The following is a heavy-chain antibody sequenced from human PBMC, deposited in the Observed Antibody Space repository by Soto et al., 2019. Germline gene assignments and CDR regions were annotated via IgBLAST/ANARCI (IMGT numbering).Heavy chain of an antibody. V-gene: IGHV3-48*01. Sequence: GGSLRLACAASGLTFSSYSMTWVRQAPGKGLEWVSYISSSSSTIYYADSVKGRFTISRDNAKNSLYLQMNSLRAEDTAVYYSASSSPPLPPTDWYFDLWGRGTLVTVSS. CDR3: ASSSPPLPPTDWYFDL. CDR1: GLTFSSYS. J-gene: IGHJ2*01. CDR2: ISSSSSTI.